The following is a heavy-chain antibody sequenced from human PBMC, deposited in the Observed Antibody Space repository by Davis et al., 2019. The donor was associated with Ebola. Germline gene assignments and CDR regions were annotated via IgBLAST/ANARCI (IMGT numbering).Heavy chain of an antibody. CDR1: GFTLSSFA. CDR3: ARRGAGGYWWGAFDY. Sequence: GESLKISCAASGFTLSSFAMGWVRQAPGKGLEWVSAISASGDATYYADSVKGRFTISSDHSKNMLSLQMNSRRAGDAAIYYCARRGAGGYWWGAFDYWGQGTLVTVSS. D-gene: IGHD2-21*01. J-gene: IGHJ4*02. CDR2: ISASGDAT. V-gene: IGHV3-23*01.